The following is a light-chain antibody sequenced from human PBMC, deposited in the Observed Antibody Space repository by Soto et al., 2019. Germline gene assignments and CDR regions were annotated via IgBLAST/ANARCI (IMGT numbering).Light chain of an antibody. CDR3: QQYGGSPLT. J-gene: IGKJ4*01. V-gene: IGKV3-20*01. Sequence: EIVLTQSPATLSLSPGERATLSCRASQSVGSYLAWYQQKPGQAPRLLFFGVSNRAAGVPDRFGGSGSGTDFTLTISRLEPEDFAVYYCQQYGGSPLTFGGGTKVDIK. CDR1: QSVGSY. CDR2: GVS.